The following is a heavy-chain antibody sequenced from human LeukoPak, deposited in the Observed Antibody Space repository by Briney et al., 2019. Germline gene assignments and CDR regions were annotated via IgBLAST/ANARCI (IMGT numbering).Heavy chain of an antibody. V-gene: IGHV3-30*02. D-gene: IGHD6-19*01. CDR3: AKPPGIAVAGAAGYYYYMDV. CDR2: IRYDGSNK. Sequence: PGGSLRLSCAASGFTFSSYGMHWVRQAPGKGLEWVAFIRYDGSNKYYADSVKGRFTISRDNSKNTLYLQMNSLRAEDTAVYYCAKPPGIAVAGAAGYYYYMDVWGKGTTVTISS. CDR1: GFTFSSYG. J-gene: IGHJ6*03.